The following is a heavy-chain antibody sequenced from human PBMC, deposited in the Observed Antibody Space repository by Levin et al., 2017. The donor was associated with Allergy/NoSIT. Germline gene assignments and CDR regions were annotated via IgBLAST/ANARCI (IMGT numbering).Heavy chain of an antibody. V-gene: IGHV3-74*01. Sequence: GGSLRLSCAASEFTFSRYWMHWVRQAPGKGLVWVSRIKSDGSSTNYADSVKGRFTISRDNAKNTLYLQMNSLRVEDTAVYYCGRGYLDNSAYTDGGWGQGTLVTVSS. J-gene: IGHJ4*02. CDR2: IKSDGSST. CDR3: GRGYLDNSAYTDGG. CDR1: EFTFSRYW. D-gene: IGHD5-18*01.